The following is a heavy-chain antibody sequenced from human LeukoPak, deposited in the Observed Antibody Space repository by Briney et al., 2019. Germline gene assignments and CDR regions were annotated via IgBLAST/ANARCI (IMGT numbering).Heavy chain of an antibody. CDR1: GFTFPSSG. V-gene: IGHV1-58*01. D-gene: IGHD6-6*01. CDR3: AAVGWEYSSSPLPMDV. J-gene: IGHJ6*02. Sequence: GASVKVSCKASGFTFPSSGVQWVRQARGQRLEWIGWIVVGSGNTNYAQKFQDRVTITRDMSTSTAYMELSSLGSEDTAVYYCAAVGWEYSSSPLPMDVWGQGTTVTVSS. CDR2: IVVGSGNT.